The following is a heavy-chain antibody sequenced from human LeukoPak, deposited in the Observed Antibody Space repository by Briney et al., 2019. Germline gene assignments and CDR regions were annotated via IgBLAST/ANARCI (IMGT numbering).Heavy chain of an antibody. CDR1: GFTFSNAW. J-gene: IGHJ4*02. V-gene: IGHV3-74*01. Sequence: GGSLRLSCAASGFTFSNAWMSWVRQAPGKGLEWVSRINDDGSSTNYADSVKGRFTISRDNAKNTLYLQMNSLRAEDTAVYYCTPLHYSFDYWGQGTLVTVSS. CDR3: TPLHYSFDY. CDR2: INDDGSST.